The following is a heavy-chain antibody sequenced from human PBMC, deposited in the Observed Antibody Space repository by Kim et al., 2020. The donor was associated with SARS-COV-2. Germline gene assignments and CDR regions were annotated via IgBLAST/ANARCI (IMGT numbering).Heavy chain of an antibody. V-gene: IGHV3-15*01. D-gene: IGHD1-1*01. Sequence: GGSLRLSCAASGFTFANAWMTWVRQAPGKGLEWVGRIKTNSEGATLDYGAPVPGRFSISRDDSKHTLHLHINSPKTADTGVYSCTIEKGSTGRDYYDMD. J-gene: IGHJ6*01. CDR1: GFTFANAW. CDR2: IKTNSEGATL. CDR3: TIEKGSTGRDYYDMD.